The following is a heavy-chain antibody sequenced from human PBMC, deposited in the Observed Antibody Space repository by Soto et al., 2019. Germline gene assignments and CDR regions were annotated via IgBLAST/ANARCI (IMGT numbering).Heavy chain of an antibody. Sequence: GGSLRLSCAASGFTFSRYGMHWVRQAPGKGLEWVAVISYDGSNKYYADSVKGRFTISRDNSKNTSFLQMNSLRAEDTAVYYCAKPLTTVTRYYFDYWGQGTLVTVSS. V-gene: IGHV3-30*18. J-gene: IGHJ4*02. CDR3: AKPLTTVTRYYFDY. D-gene: IGHD4-4*01. CDR2: ISYDGSNK. CDR1: GFTFSRYG.